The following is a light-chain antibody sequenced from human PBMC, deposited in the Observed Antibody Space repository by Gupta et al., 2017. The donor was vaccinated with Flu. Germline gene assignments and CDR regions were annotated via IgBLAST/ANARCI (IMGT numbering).Light chain of an antibody. CDR1: SSDVGGYNY. V-gene: IGLV2-14*01. J-gene: IGLJ1*01. CDR2: EVS. Sequence: QSALTQPASVSGSPGQSITISCTGTSSDVGGYNYVSWYQQHPGKAPKLMIYEVSKRPSGVSNRFSGSKSGNTASLTISGLQAEDEADYYCSSCTSSSTLYVFGTGTKVTVL. CDR3: SSCTSSSTLYV.